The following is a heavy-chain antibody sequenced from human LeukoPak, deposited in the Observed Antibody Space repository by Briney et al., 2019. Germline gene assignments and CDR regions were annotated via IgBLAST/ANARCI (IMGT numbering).Heavy chain of an antibody. CDR1: GFTFSSYS. D-gene: IGHD5-24*01. V-gene: IGHV3-21*01. CDR3: ARDFLDGYPDY. Sequence: GGSLRLSCAASGFTFSSYSMNWVRQAPGKGLEWVSSISSSSSYIYYADSVKGRFTISRDNAKNSLYLQMNSLRAEDAAVYYCARDFLDGYPDYWGQGTLVTVSP. CDR2: ISSSSSYI. J-gene: IGHJ4*02.